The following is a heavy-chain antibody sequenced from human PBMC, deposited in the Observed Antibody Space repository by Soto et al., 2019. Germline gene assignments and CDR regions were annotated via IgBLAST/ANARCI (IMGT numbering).Heavy chain of an antibody. V-gene: IGHV1-69*01. Sequence: QVQLVQSGAEVKKPGSSVKVSCKASGGTFSSYAISWVRQAPGQGLEWMGGIIPIFGTANYAQKFQGRVTITADESTSTAYMELSSLRSEDTAVYYCERFEKGARLYYYYGMDVWGQGTTVTVSS. CDR1: GGTFSSYA. J-gene: IGHJ6*02. CDR2: IIPIFGTA. CDR3: ERFEKGARLYYYYGMDV. D-gene: IGHD3-16*01.